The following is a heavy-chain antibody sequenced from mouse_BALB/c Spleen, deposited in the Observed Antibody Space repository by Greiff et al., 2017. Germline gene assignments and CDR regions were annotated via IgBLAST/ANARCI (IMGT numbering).Heavy chain of an antibody. D-gene: IGHD2-3*01. CDR1: GYSFTSYW. V-gene: IGHV1-5*01. J-gene: IGHJ3*01. Sequence: VQLQQSGTVLARPGASVKMSCKASGYSFTSYWMHWVKQRPGQGLEWIGAIYPGNSDTSYNQKFKGKAKLTAVTSASTAYMEISSLTNEDSAVYDCTREDGYYGAMDYWGQGTLVTVSA. CDR2: IYPGNSDT. CDR3: TREDGYYGAMDY.